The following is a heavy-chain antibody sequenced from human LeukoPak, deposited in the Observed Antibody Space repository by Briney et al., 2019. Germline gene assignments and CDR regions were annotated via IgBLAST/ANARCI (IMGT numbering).Heavy chain of an antibody. D-gene: IGHD4-17*01. CDR1: GGSISSSNW. V-gene: IGHV4-4*02. Sequence: SETLSLTCTVSGGSISSSNWWSWVRQPPGKGLEWIGEIYHSGSTNYNPSLKSRVTISVDKSKNQFSLKLSSVTAADTAVYYCARGQDGDYGRFDPWGQGTLVTVSS. J-gene: IGHJ5*02. CDR3: ARGQDGDYGRFDP. CDR2: IYHSGST.